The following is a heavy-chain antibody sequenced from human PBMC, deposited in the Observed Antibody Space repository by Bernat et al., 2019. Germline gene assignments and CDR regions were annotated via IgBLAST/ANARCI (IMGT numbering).Heavy chain of an antibody. CDR3: AKDTGVVAATPYYYGMDV. D-gene: IGHD2-15*01. J-gene: IGHJ6*02. Sequence: QVQLVESGGGVVQPGRSLRLSCAASGFTFSNYGMHWVRQAPGKGLEWVAVISYDGSNKYHADSVKGRFTISRDNSKNTLYLQMNSLRAEDTAVYYCAKDTGVVAATPYYYGMDVWGQGTTVTVSS. V-gene: IGHV3-30*18. CDR1: GFTFSNYG. CDR2: ISYDGSNK.